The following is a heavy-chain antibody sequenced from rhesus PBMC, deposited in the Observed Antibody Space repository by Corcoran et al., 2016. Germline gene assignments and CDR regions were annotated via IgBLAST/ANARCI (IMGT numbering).Heavy chain of an antibody. CDR2: INWGGGST. CDR3: ARGTAAHDY. D-gene: IGHD6-43*01. V-gene: IGHV3-103*01. Sequence: EVQLVETGGGLVQPGGSLRLSGAASGFTSSSYAMQWVRQAPGKGLEWISAINWGGGSTYYADCVKGRFTISRDNSKNTLSLQMNSLRAEDTAVYYCARGTAAHDYWGQGVLVTVSS. J-gene: IGHJ4*01. CDR1: GFTSSSYA.